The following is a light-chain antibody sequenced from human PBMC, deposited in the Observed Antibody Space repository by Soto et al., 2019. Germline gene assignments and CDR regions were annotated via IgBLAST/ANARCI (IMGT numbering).Light chain of an antibody. V-gene: IGLV1-44*01. J-gene: IGLJ2*01. CDR2: SSS. Sequence: QAVVTQPPSASGTPGQSVTISCSGSASNIGSNPVNWYQQLPGTAPKLLIYSSSHRPSGVPDRISGSKSCTSASLAISGLQSGDEADYFCAAWDVSLNVVVFGGGTKLTVL. CDR1: ASNIGSNP. CDR3: AAWDVSLNVVV.